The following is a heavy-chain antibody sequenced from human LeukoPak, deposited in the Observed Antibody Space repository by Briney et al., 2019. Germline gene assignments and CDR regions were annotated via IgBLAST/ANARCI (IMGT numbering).Heavy chain of an antibody. CDR2: MNPNSGNT. CDR1: GGTFSSYD. Sequence: GASVKVSCKASGGTFSSYDINWVRQATGQGLEWMGWMNPNSGNTGYAQKFQGRVTMTRNTSISTAYMELSSLRSEDTAVYYCARGFRITIFGVVIKGYYFDYWGQGTLVTVSS. D-gene: IGHD3-3*01. V-gene: IGHV1-8*02. J-gene: IGHJ4*02. CDR3: ARGFRITIFGVVIKGYYFDY.